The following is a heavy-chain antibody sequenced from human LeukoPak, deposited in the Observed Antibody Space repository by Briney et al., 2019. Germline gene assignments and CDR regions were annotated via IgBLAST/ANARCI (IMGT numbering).Heavy chain of an antibody. J-gene: IGHJ4*02. CDR3: ASSYSSGWNPGPETVY. D-gene: IGHD6-19*01. Sequence: SGGSLRLSCAASGFTFSSYAMHWVRQAPGKGLEWVAVISYDGSNKYYADSVKGRFTISRDNSKNTLYLQMNSLRAEDTAVYYCASSYSSGWNPGPETVYWGQGTLVTVSS. CDR1: GFTFSSYA. V-gene: IGHV3-30-3*01. CDR2: ISYDGSNK.